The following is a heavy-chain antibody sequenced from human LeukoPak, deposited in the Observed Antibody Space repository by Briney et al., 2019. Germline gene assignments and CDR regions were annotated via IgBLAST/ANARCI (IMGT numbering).Heavy chain of an antibody. J-gene: IGHJ4*02. CDR1: GFTFSSYW. CDR2: IKQDGNQK. CDR3: VRGLVGYCSGGAWDGTCFDY. D-gene: IGHD2-15*01. V-gene: IGHV3-7*03. Sequence: GGSLRLSCAASGFTFSSYWMSWVRQAPGKGLEWVAIIKQDGNQKNYVDSVKGRFTISRGNAKNSLYLQMNSLRAEDTAVYYCVRGLVGYCSGGAWDGTCFDYWGQGTLVSVSS.